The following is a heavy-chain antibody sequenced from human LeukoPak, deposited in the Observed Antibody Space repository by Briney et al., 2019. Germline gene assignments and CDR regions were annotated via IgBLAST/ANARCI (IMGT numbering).Heavy chain of an antibody. CDR3: AKSVSGWKFDF. CDR2: LSRSGGGT. CDR1: GFTFSRYA. Sequence: QPGGSLRLSCVGSGFTFSRYAMSWVRQAPGKGLEWVSGLSRSGGGTDYVDSVKGRFTISRDNSKNALYLQMNSLRAEDTAVYYCAKSVSGWKFDFWGQGTLVTVSS. V-gene: IGHV3-23*01. J-gene: IGHJ4*02. D-gene: IGHD6-19*01.